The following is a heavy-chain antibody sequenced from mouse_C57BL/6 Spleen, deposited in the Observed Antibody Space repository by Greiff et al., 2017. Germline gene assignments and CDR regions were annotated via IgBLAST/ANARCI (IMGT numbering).Heavy chain of an antibody. Sequence: VQLQQSGPELVKPGASVKISCKASGYSFTGYYLNWVKPSPEKSLEWIGEINPSTGGTTYNQKFKAKATLTVAKSSSTAYMQLKSLTSEDSAVYYCARGSYGNYDAMDYWGQGTSVTVSS. CDR1: GYSFTGYY. V-gene: IGHV1-42*01. J-gene: IGHJ4*01. CDR3: ARGSYGNYDAMDY. CDR2: INPSTGGT. D-gene: IGHD2-1*01.